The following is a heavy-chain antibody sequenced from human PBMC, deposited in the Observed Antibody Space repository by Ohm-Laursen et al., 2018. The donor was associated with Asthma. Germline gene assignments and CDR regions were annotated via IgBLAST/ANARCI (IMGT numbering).Heavy chain of an antibody. Sequence: SLRLSCSASGFTFRSYAMHWVRQAPGKGLEWVSDISGNGGRTKYADFVTGRFTISRDNSKNTLYLQMNSLRAEDTALYYCAIGEDDIGDSGWFEHWGQGTLVTVSS. CDR3: AIGEDDIGDSGWFEH. V-gene: IGHV3-23*01. D-gene: IGHD2-21*02. CDR1: GFTFRSYA. CDR2: ISGNGGRT. J-gene: IGHJ5*02.